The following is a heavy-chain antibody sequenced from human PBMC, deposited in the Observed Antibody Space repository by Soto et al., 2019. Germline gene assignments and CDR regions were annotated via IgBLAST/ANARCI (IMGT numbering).Heavy chain of an antibody. CDR3: ARGSQLQYYDFWSGFVYYGMDV. CDR1: GGSFSGYY. D-gene: IGHD3-3*01. V-gene: IGHV4-34*01. CDR2: INHSGST. Sequence: XGTLSLTCAVYGGSFSGYYWSWIRQPPGKGLEWIGEINHSGSTNYNPSLKSRVTISVDTSKNQFSLKLSSVTAADTAVYYCARGSQLQYYDFWSGFVYYGMDVWGQGTTVTVSS. J-gene: IGHJ6*02.